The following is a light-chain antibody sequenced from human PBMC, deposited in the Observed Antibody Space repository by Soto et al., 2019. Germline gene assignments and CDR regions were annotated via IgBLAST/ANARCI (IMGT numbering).Light chain of an antibody. V-gene: IGKV3-20*01. CDR2: GVS. CDR3: QHYGDSSWT. Sequence: ELVLTQSPDALSLSSGERATLSCRASQSVSSTLLTWYQQKPGQAPRLLIYGVSSRATGIPDRFSGSGSGTDFTLTISRVEPEDFAVYFCQHYGDSSWTFGQGSRVEIK. CDR1: QSVSSTL. J-gene: IGKJ1*01.